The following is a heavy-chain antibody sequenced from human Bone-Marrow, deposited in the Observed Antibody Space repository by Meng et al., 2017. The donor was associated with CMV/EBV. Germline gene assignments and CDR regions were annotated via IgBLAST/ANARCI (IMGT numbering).Heavy chain of an antibody. V-gene: IGHV3-23*01. CDR3: AGDVAELGEGEFDY. Sequence: GGSLRLSCAASGFTFSSYAMHWVRQAPGKGLEWVSAISGSGGSTYYADSVKGRFTISRDNSKNTLYLQMNSLRAEDTGVYFCAGDVAELGEGEFDYWGQGTLVTVSS. D-gene: IGHD2-21*01. CDR1: GFTFSSYA. J-gene: IGHJ4*02. CDR2: ISGSGGST.